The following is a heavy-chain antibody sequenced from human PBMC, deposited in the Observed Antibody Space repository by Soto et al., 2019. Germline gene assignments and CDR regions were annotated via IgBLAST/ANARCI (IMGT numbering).Heavy chain of an antibody. CDR1: GFTVSSNY. CDR2: IYSGGST. D-gene: IGHD2-15*01. V-gene: IGHV3-53*05. J-gene: IGHJ6*02. Sequence: GGSLRLSCAASGFTVSSNYMSWVRQAPGKGLEWVSVIYSGGSTHYADSVKGRFTISRDNSKNTLYLQMNSLRSEDTAVYYCARVSRMVAATHLGNGMDVWGQGTTVTVSS. CDR3: ARVSRMVAATHLGNGMDV.